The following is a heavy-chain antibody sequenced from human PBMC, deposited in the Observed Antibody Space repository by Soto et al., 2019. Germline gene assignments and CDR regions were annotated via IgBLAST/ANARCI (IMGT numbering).Heavy chain of an antibody. CDR2: MNPNSGNT. D-gene: IGHD3-3*01. V-gene: IGHV1-8*01. Sequence: QVQLVQSGAEVKKPGASVKVSCKASGYTFTSYDINWVRQATGQGLEWMGWMNPNSGNTGYAQKFQGRVTMTRNTSISTAYMELSRLRSEDKAVYYCARGLNLEWLPSGNWFDPWGQGTLVTVSS. CDR1: GYTFTSYD. J-gene: IGHJ5*02. CDR3: ARGLNLEWLPSGNWFDP.